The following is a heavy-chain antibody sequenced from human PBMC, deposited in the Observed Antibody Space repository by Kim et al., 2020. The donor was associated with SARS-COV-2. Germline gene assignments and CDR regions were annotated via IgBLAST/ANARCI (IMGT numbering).Heavy chain of an antibody. CDR3: ARALGLAARFRSSKNWFDP. CDR1: GGSFSGYY. Sequence: SETLSLTCAVYGGSFSGYYWSWIRQPPGKGLEWIGEINHSGSTNYNPSLKSRVTISVDTSKNQFSLKLSSVTAADTAVYYCARALGLAARFRSSKNWFDP. CDR2: INHSGST. J-gene: IGHJ5*02. D-gene: IGHD6-6*01. V-gene: IGHV4-34*01.